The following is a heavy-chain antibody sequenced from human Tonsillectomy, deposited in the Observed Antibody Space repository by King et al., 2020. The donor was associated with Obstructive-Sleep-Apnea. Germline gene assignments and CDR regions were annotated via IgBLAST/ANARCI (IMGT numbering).Heavy chain of an antibody. CDR1: GYSFTNYG. V-gene: IGHV1-18*01. J-gene: IGHJ4*02. CDR2: ISPHNGYT. Sequence: QLVQSGAEVKKPGASVKVSCKTYGYSFTNYGITWMRQAPGQGLEWVGWISPHNGYTEYARRLKARLLMTTNTSATTAYLEVRSLTADDTAVYFCARSGSGWYADWGQGTLVTVSS. CDR3: ARSGSGWYAD. D-gene: IGHD6-19*01.